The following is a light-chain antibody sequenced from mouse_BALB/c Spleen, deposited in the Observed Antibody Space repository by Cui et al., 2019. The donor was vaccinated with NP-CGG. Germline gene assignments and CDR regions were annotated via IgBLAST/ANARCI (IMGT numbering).Light chain of an antibody. CDR1: IGAVTTSNY. Sequence: QAFVTQESALTTSPGETVTLTCRSSIGAVTTSNYANWVQEKPDHLFTGLIGGTNNRAPGVPARFSGSLIGDKAALTITGAQTEDESIYFCVLWYSNHWVFGGGTKVTVL. J-gene: IGLJ1*01. CDR2: GTN. CDR3: VLWYSNHWV. V-gene: IGLV1*01.